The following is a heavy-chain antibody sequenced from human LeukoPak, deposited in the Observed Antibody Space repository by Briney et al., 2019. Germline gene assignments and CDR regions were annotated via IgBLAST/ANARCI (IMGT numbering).Heavy chain of an antibody. V-gene: IGHV3-49*03. CDR2: IRSKAYGGTT. CDR1: GFTFGDYA. Sequence: GGSLRLSCTASGFTFGDYAMSWFRQAPGKGLEWVGFIRSKAYGGTTEYAASVKGRFTISRDDSKSIAYLQMNSLKTEDTTVYYCTRDDPWGYDSSGDSDYWGQGTLVTVSS. J-gene: IGHJ4*02. CDR3: TRDDPWGYDSSGDSDY. D-gene: IGHD3-22*01.